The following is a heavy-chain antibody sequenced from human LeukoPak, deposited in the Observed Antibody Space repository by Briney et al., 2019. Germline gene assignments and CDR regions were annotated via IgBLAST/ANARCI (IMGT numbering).Heavy chain of an antibody. V-gene: IGHV4-59*07. D-gene: IGHD3-22*01. CDR2: SYYSGST. CDR1: GGSISSYY. Sequence: PSDTLSLTCTVSGGSISSYYWSWIRQPPGKGLEWTGYSYYSGSTNYNPSLKSRLTISVDTSKNQFSLKLSSVTAADTAVYYCARSDYYDSSGYYSVDYWGQGTLVTVSS. CDR3: ARSDYYDSSGYYSVDY. J-gene: IGHJ4*02.